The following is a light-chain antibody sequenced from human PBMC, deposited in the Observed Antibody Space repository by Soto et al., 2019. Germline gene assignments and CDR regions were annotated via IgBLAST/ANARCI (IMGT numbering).Light chain of an antibody. CDR3: SSYTGSSTLL. CDR2: GVS. V-gene: IGLV2-14*03. CDR1: SSDVGGYNY. J-gene: IGLJ2*01. Sequence: QSALTQPASVSGSPGQSITISCTGTSSDVGGYNYVSWYQHHPGKAPELMIYGVSNRPSGVSNRFSGSKSGNTASLTFSGLQAEDEADYYCSSYTGSSTLLFGGGTKLTVL.